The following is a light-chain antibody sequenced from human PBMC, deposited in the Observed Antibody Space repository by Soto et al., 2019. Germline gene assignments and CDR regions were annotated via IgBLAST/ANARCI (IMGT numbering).Light chain of an antibody. V-gene: IGLV2-8*01. Sequence: QSVLTQPPSASGSPGQSVTISCTGTSSDVAGSDYVSWYQQHPGKAPKLIIYEVTKRPAGVPDRFSGSKXXXXXSXTXXXXQADDESYYYCSSFARGDNPHVLFGGGTKLTVL. CDR3: SSFARGDNPHVL. CDR2: EVT. J-gene: IGLJ2*01. CDR1: SSDVAGSDY.